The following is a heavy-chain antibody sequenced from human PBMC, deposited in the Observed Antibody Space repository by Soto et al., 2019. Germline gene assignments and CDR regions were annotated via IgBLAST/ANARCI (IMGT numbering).Heavy chain of an antibody. Sequence: EVQLVESGGGLVQPGGSLRLSCEASGFTFSRDEMNWVRQAPGKGLEWIAYIQNHGYSTHYADSVKGRFTLSRDNAKNTLYLQMSSLTAEDTAIYYCARGYDAGCHFGYWGQGVLVTVSS. J-gene: IGHJ4*02. D-gene: IGHD1-20*01. CDR3: ARGYDAGCHFGY. V-gene: IGHV3-48*03. CDR2: IQNHGYST. CDR1: GFTFSRDE.